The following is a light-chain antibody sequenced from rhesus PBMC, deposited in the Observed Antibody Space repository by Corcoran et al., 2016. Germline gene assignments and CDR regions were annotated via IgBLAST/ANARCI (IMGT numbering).Light chain of an antibody. Sequence: QAAPIQSPSVSGSLGQSVTISCTGTRSDIGRYKYVSWYRHQPGTTPKLMIHMVDMRPSGVSDRFSGSKSGNTASLTISGLQDEDEADYYCFSYEASDTYIFGTGTRLTVL. V-gene: IGLV2-11*01. J-gene: IGLJ1*01. CDR3: FSYEASDTYI. CDR1: RSDIGRYKY. CDR2: MVD.